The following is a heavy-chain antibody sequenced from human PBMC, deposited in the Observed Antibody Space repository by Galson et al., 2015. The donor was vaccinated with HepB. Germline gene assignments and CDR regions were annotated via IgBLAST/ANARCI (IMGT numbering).Heavy chain of an antibody. CDR1: GFTFSSYW. D-gene: IGHD1-26*01. V-gene: IGHV3-7*03. CDR2: IKQDGSEK. J-gene: IGHJ5*02. CDR3: ARGSAGMYSLHWFDP. Sequence: SLRLSCAASGFTFSSYWMSWVRQAPGKGLEWVANIKQDGSEKYYVDSVKGRFTISRDNAKNSLYLQMNSLRAEDTAVYYCARGSAGMYSLHWFDPWGQGTLVTVSS.